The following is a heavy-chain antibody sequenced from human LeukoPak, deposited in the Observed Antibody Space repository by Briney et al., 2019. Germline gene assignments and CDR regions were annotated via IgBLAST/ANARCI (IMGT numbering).Heavy chain of an antibody. J-gene: IGHJ3*02. V-gene: IGHV4-4*07. D-gene: IGHD1-26*01. Sequence: SETLSLTCTVSGGSISSYYWSWIRQPAGKGLEWIGRIYTSGSTNYNPSLKSRVTISVDSSKIQFSLKLSSVTAADTAVYYCARDRRGSYYITDAFDIWGQGTMVTVSS. CDR2: IYTSGST. CDR3: ARDRRGSYYITDAFDI. CDR1: GGSISSYY.